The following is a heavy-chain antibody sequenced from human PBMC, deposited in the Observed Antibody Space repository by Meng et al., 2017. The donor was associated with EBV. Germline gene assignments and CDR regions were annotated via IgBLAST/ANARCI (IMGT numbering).Heavy chain of an antibody. V-gene: IGHV1-69*01. D-gene: IGHD3-10*01. CDR2: FLPRLGAP. CDR1: GGPFRYYA. CDR3: ASESGRGYTPDY. Sequence: QVHLVEAAGGVKKPGSSVKVSCKTSGGPFRYYAISWVRQDPGQGLEWLGGFLPRLGAPNYAQKFHGRVKITADESTSTHYMDLSSLRSEDTAIYYCASESGRGYTPDYWGQGTLVTVSS. J-gene: IGHJ4*02.